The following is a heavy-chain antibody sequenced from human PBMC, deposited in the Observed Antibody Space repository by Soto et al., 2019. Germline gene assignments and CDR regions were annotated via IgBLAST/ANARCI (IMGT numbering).Heavy chain of an antibody. J-gene: IGHJ3*02. V-gene: IGHV3-9*01. Sequence: GGSLRLSCAASGFTFDDYAMHWVRQAPGKGLEWVSGISWNSGSIGYADSVKGRFTISRENAKNSLYLQMNSLRAEDTALYYCAKDAGSSPAFDIWGQGTMVTVSS. D-gene: IGHD2-15*01. CDR1: GFTFDDYA. CDR3: AKDAGSSPAFDI. CDR2: ISWNSGSI.